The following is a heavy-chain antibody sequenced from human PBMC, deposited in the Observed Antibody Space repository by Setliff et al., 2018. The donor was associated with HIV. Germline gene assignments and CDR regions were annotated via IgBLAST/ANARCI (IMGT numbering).Heavy chain of an antibody. V-gene: IGHV3-23*01. Sequence: LRLSCAPSGFTFSNYAMNWVRQAPGKGLEWVSSLSDSGGRTNYGDSVKGRFTISRDNSKNTLYLQMNSLRAEDTALYYCAKSMRGFTYGKFDYWGQGTQVTVSS. J-gene: IGHJ4*02. D-gene: IGHD5-18*01. CDR1: GFTFSNYA. CDR3: AKSMRGFTYGKFDY. CDR2: LSDSGGRT.